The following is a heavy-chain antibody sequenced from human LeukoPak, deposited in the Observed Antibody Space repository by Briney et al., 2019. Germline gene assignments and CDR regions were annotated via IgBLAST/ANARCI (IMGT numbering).Heavy chain of an antibody. J-gene: IGHJ6*03. Sequence: SETLSLTCTVSGGSISSSSYYWGWIRQPPGKGLEWIGSIYYSGSTYYNPSLKSRVTISVDTSKNQFSLKLSSVTAADTAVYYCARDGFLYYYYYMDVWGKGTTVTVSS. D-gene: IGHD2/OR15-2a*01. CDR3: ARDGFLYYYYYMDV. CDR1: GGSISSSSYY. CDR2: IYYSGST. V-gene: IGHV4-39*07.